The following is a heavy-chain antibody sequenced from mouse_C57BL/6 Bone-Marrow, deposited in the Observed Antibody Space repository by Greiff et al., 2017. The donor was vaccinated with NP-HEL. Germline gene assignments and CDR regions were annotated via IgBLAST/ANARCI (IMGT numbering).Heavy chain of an antibody. Sequence: VQLQQPGAELVRPGASVTLSCKASGYTFTDYEMHWVKQTPVHGLEWIGAIDPETGGTAYNQKFKGKAILTVDKSSSTAYMELRSLTSEDSAVYYCYDSIFDYWGQGTTLTVSS. V-gene: IGHV1-15*01. CDR3: YDSIFDY. CDR1: GYTFTDYE. CDR2: IDPETGGT. D-gene: IGHD1-1*01. J-gene: IGHJ2*01.